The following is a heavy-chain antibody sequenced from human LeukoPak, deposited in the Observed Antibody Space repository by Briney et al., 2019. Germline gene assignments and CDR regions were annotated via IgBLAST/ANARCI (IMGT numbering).Heavy chain of an antibody. J-gene: IGHJ4*02. V-gene: IGHV4-39*07. Sequence: SETLSLTCTVSSGSISTSNYYWGWVRQPPGKALEWIGNIFYSGSTYYSPSLKSRVTISLDTSRNQFSLKLSSVTAADTAVYYCARRPHRDQRPLRYCSGGSCSTPFDYWGQGTLVTVSS. CDR3: ARRPHRDQRPLRYCSGGSCSTPFDY. CDR1: SGSISTSNYY. CDR2: IFYSGST. D-gene: IGHD2-15*01.